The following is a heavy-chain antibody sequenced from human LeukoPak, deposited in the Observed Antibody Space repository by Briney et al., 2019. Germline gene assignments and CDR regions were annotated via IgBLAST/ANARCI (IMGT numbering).Heavy chain of an antibody. CDR1: GYIFTSYG. CDR3: ASGYYDSSPSDGFDY. Sequence: ASVKVSCKASGYIFTSYGISWVRQAPGQGLEWMGWISAYNGNTNYAQKLQGRVTMTTDTSTSTAYMELRSLRSDDTAVYYCASGYYDSSPSDGFDYWGQGTLVTVSS. D-gene: IGHD3-22*01. J-gene: IGHJ4*02. V-gene: IGHV1-18*01. CDR2: ISAYNGNT.